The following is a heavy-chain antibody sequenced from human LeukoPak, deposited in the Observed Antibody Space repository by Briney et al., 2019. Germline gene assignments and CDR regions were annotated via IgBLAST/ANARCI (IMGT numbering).Heavy chain of an antibody. D-gene: IGHD6-19*01. CDR1: GGSINSYY. J-gene: IGHJ3*02. Sequence: MPSETLSLTCTVSGGSINSYYWSWIRQPPGKGLEWIGYIYYSGSTNYNPSLKSRVTISVDTSKNQFSLKLSSVTAADTAVYYCARDTGYSSGWYGEAFDIWGQGTMVTVSS. CDR2: IYYSGST. V-gene: IGHV4-59*01. CDR3: ARDTGYSSGWYGEAFDI.